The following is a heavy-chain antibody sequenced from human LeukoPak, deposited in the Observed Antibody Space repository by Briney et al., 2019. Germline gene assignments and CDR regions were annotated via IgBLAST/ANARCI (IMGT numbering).Heavy chain of an antibody. V-gene: IGHV1-2*02. Sequence: GASVKVSCKASGYTFTGYYMHWVRQAPGQGLEWMGWINPNSGGTNYAQKFQGRVTMTRDTSISTAYMELSRLRSDDTAVYYCARELGQSSSSGSPFDYWGQGTLVTVSS. D-gene: IGHD6-6*01. CDR1: GYTFTGYY. J-gene: IGHJ4*02. CDR3: ARELGQSSSSGSPFDY. CDR2: INPNSGGT.